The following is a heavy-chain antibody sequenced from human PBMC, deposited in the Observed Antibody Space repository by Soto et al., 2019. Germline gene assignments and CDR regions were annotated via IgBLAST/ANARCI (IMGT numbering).Heavy chain of an antibody. CDR1: GFSLSTSGVS. V-gene: IGHV2-5*02. D-gene: IGHD3-10*01. CDR2: IYWDDDK. J-gene: IGHJ4*02. CDR3: THRRGLGELY. Sequence: QITLKESGPTLVKPTQTLTLTCTFSGFSLSTSGVSVGWIRQPPGKALECLAVIYWDDDKRYRPSLQSRLTVTKDTPKNQVVLTMTKLDPVDTATYYCTHRRGLGELYWGQGTLGTVSS.